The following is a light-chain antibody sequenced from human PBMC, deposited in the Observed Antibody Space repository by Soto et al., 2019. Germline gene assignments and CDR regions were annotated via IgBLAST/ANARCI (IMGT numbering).Light chain of an antibody. CDR1: QTTSAF. CDR3: QQTYSPPGT. V-gene: IGKV1-39*01. Sequence: DIQMTQSPSSLSASVGDRVTITCRASQTTSAFLNWYQHKPGEAPELLIFSASKLQTGVPSRFSGRGSGTAFTLTITSLRPEDFATYYCQQTYSPPGTFGQGTKVDIK. CDR2: SAS. J-gene: IGKJ1*01.